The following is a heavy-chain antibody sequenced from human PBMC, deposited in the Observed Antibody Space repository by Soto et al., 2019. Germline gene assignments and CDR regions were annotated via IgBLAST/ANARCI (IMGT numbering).Heavy chain of an antibody. V-gene: IGHV1-18*01. CDR1: GYTFTSYG. CDR2: ISAYNGNT. J-gene: IGHJ4*02. D-gene: IGHD3-9*01. Sequence: QVQLVQSGAEVKKPGASVKVSCKASGYTFTSYGITWVRQAPGQGLEWMGWISAYNGNTNYAQKLQGRATMTTDTSTSTAYMELRSLRSDDTAVYYCARVAVDYDILTGYHRPYYFDYWGQGTLVTVSS. CDR3: ARVAVDYDILTGYHRPYYFDY.